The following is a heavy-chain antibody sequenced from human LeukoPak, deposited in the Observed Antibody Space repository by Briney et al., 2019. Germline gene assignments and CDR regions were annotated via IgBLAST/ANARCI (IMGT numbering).Heavy chain of an antibody. D-gene: IGHD3-3*01. V-gene: IGHV1-8*01. CDR1: GYTFTSYD. J-gene: IGHJ5*02. CDR2: MNPNSGNT. CDR3: ARDRRVFWSGYDANWFDP. Sequence: ASVKVSCKASGYTFTSYDINWVRQATGQGLEWMGWMNPNSGNTGYAQKFQRRVTMTRNTSISTAYMELSSLRSEDTAVYYCARDRRVFWSGYDANWFDPWGQGTLVTVSS.